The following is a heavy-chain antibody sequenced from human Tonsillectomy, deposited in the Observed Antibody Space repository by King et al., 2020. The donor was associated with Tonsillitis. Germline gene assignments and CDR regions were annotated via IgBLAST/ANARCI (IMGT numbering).Heavy chain of an antibody. CDR2: ISSSSSTI. CDR1: GFTFSSDS. CDR3: ARGSGSDSLGY. V-gene: IGHV3-48*01. D-gene: IGHD1-26*01. Sequence: VQLVESGGGLVQPGGSLRLSCAASGFTFSSDSMNWVRQAPGKGREWVSYISSSSSTIYYADSVKGRFTISRDNAKNSLYLQMHSLRAEDTAVYYCARGSGSDSLGYWGQGTLVTVSS. J-gene: IGHJ4*02.